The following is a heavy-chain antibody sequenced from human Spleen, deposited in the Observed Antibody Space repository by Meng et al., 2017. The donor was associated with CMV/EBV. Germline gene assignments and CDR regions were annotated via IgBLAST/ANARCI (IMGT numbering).Heavy chain of an antibody. J-gene: IGHJ2*01. CDR1: GGSISSGDYY. V-gene: IGHV4-30-4*08. CDR3: ARSPYCGGDCRLFDL. D-gene: IGHD2-21*02. Sequence: VQLQGSGPGLGKPSQTLSLTCTVSGGSISSGDYYWSWIRQPPGKGLEWIGYIYYSGSTYYNPSLKSRVTISVDTSKNQFSLKLSSVTAADTAVYYCARSPYCGGDCRLFDLWGRGTLVTVSS. CDR2: IYYSGST.